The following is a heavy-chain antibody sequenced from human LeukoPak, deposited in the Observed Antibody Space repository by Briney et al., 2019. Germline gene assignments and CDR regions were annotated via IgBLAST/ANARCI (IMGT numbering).Heavy chain of an antibody. CDR3: ARGGGNYYGSGSYYNRYYYYYMDV. Sequence: GAPVKVSCKASGGTFSSYAISWVRQAPGQGLEWIGGIIPIFGTANYAQKFQGRVTITADESTSTAYMELSSLRSEDTAVYYCARGGGNYYGSGSYYNRYYYYYMDVWGKGTTVTISS. CDR1: GGTFSSYA. J-gene: IGHJ6*03. CDR2: IIPIFGTA. D-gene: IGHD3-10*01. V-gene: IGHV1-69*13.